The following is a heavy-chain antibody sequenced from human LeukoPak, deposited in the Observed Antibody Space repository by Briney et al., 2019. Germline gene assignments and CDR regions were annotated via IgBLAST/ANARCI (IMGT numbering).Heavy chain of an antibody. CDR1: GFTFTNHG. D-gene: IGHD5-18*01. CDR2: ISVSGTTP. Sequence: GGSLRISCAASGFTFTNHGMTWVRQAPGKGLEWVAVISVSGTTPYYADSVKGRFTISRDNSKSTLFLQMNSLRVEDTAVYYCAKDQSPKRYRQTSDSWGQGTLVTVSS. J-gene: IGHJ4*02. V-gene: IGHV3-23*01. CDR3: AKDQSPKRYRQTSDS.